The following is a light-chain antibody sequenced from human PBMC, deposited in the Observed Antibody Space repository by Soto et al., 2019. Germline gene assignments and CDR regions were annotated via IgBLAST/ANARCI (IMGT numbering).Light chain of an antibody. J-gene: IGKJ4*01. V-gene: IGKV1-5*01. CDR2: DAS. CDR3: QQYNSYLT. Sequence: DIQMTQSPSTLSASVGDRVTITCRASQSISSWLAWYQQKPGKAPKLLIYDASSLESGVPSGFSGSGSGTDFSLTISSLQPDDFATYYCQQYNSYLTFGGGTKVEIK. CDR1: QSISSW.